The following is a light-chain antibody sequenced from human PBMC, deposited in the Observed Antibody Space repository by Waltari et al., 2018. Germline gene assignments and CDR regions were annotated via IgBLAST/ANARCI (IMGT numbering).Light chain of an antibody. CDR1: SSDTGAFKY. Sequence: QSALTQPASVSGSPGKSITISCTGTSSDTGAFKYVSWYQQHPGRAPKLLIYDVTNRPSGVSDRFSGSKSDDTASLTISGLQAADEADYYCTSYTTTSSYVFGTGTKVTVL. V-gene: IGLV2-14*03. CDR2: DVT. J-gene: IGLJ1*01. CDR3: TSYTTTSSYV.